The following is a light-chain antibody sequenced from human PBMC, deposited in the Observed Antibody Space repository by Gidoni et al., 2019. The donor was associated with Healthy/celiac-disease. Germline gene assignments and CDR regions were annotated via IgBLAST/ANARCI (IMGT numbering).Light chain of an antibody. CDR2: KDS. CDR3: QSADSSGTSYVV. Sequence: SYELTQPPSVSVSPGQTARITCSGDALPKQYAYWYQQKPGQAPVLVIYKDSERPSGIPERFSGSSSGTTVTLTISGVQAEEEADYYCQSADSSGTSYVVFGGGTKLXV. V-gene: IGLV3-25*02. J-gene: IGLJ2*01. CDR1: ALPKQY.